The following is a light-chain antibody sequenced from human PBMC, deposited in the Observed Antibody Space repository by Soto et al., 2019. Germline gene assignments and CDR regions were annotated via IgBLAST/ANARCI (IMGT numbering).Light chain of an antibody. V-gene: IGLV2-23*02. CDR2: EVT. CDR1: SSDVGSYNL. J-gene: IGLJ1*01. Sequence: QSVLTQPASVSGSPGQSITISCTGSSSDVGSYNLVSWYQQHPGKAPKLMIYEVTKRPSGVSNRFSGSKSGNTASLSISGLQAEDEADYYCCSYGGSTTFDVFGTGTKLTVL. CDR3: CSYGGSTTFDV.